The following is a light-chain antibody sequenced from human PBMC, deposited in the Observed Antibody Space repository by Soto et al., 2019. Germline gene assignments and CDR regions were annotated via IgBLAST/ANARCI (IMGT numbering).Light chain of an antibody. J-gene: IGKJ1*01. CDR2: GAS. CDR3: QQYNNWPTWT. CDR1: QSVGSN. Sequence: EIVMTQSPATLSVSPGERVTLSCRARQSVGSNLAWYQQKPGQAPRLLISGASTRATGIPARFSGGGSETEFTRTISSLQAEDSAVYFCQQYNNWPTWTFGQGTKVEIK. V-gene: IGKV3-15*01.